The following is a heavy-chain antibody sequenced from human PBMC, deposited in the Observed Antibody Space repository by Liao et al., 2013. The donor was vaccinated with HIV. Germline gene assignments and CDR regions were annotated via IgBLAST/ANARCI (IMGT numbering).Heavy chain of an antibody. CDR1: SDSMKNYY. V-gene: IGHV4-4*07. J-gene: IGHJ4*02. CDR2: IFSSGST. D-gene: IGHD5-24*01. CDR3: ARVTVGRWLTLRRENLGAY. Sequence: QVQLQESGPGLVKPSETLSLMCIVSSDSMKNYYWSWIRQTAERRLEWMGRIFSSGSTDYNPSLKSRVTMSVDASKSQFSLRLSSVTAADTAMYYCARVTVGRWLTLRRENLGAYWGPGVLVTVSS.